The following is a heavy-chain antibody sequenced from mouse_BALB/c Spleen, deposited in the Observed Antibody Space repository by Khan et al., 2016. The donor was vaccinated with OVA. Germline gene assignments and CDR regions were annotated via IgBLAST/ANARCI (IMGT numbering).Heavy chain of an antibody. CDR1: GFSLSSDG. CDR3: ARGGLRFAY. CDR2: IWSGGST. Sequence: QLQQSGPGLVQPSQSLSITCTVSGFSLSSDGVHWVRQSPGKGLEWLGVIWSGGSTDFNAAFISRLSISKDNSKSQVFFKMNSLQTNDSAIYYCARGGLRFAYWGQGTLVTVSA. J-gene: IGHJ3*01. D-gene: IGHD1-1*01. V-gene: IGHV2-2*02.